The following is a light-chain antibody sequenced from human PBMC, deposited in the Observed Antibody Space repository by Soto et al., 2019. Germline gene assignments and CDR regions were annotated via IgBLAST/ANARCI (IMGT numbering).Light chain of an antibody. Sequence: IQITHTTSSLSASFGGRLTITCQASQDIFNYLNWYQQKPGKAPKLLIYDASNLETGVPSRFSGSGSGTDFTFTISSLQPEDIATYYCQQYDNFVVFGQGTRLEI. CDR2: DAS. V-gene: IGKV1-33*01. CDR1: QDIFNY. CDR3: QQYDNFVV. J-gene: IGKJ5*01.